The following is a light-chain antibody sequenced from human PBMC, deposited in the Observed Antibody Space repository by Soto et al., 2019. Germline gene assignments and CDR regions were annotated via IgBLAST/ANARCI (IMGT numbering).Light chain of an antibody. CDR1: QSISSW. CDR3: QQYDSYPLT. V-gene: IGKV1-5*03. CDR2: KGS. J-gene: IGKJ4*01. Sequence: DIQMTQSPSTLSASVGDRVTITCRASQSISSWLAWYQQKPGKAPKLLISKGSNLESGVPFRFSGSGSGTEFTLTISDLQPDDFATYCCQQYDSYPLTFGGGTKVEIK.